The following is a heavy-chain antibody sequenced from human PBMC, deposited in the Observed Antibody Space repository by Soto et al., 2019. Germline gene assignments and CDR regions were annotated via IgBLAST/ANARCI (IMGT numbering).Heavy chain of an antibody. CDR3: ARALFPDVDIYAMDV. V-gene: IGHV3-33*01. CDR1: GLTFSDHA. Sequence: PGGSLRLSCAASGLTFSDHAMHWVRQAPGKGREWLAIIWNDGSNKFYAGSVKGRFAISRDNSKNTVYLQMNTLSAEDTAVYYCARALFPDVDIYAMDVWGQGTTVTVSS. D-gene: IGHD2-2*03. J-gene: IGHJ6*02. CDR2: IWNDGSNK.